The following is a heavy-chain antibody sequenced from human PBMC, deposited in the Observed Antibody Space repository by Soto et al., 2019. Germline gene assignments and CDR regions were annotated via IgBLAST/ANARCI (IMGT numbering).Heavy chain of an antibody. CDR2: IYHSGTT. CDR1: GGSMRAYY. CDR3: AREGASAFGLHV. Sequence: AAETLCLTCTVSGGSMRAYYWGWIRQPAGKPLEWIGRIYHSGTTNYNPSLKSRVTLSLDTSKNQFSLNLSSVTAADTAVYYCAREGASAFGLHVWGQATTVTV. D-gene: IGHD1-26*01. V-gene: IGHV4-4*07. J-gene: IGHJ6*02.